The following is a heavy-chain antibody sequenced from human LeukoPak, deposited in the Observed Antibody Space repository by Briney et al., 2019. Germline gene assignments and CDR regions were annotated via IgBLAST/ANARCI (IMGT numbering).Heavy chain of an antibody. J-gene: IGHJ3*02. CDR1: GFIFSRDW. D-gene: IGHD4-23*01. V-gene: IGHV3-74*01. CDR2: INSDGSST. Sequence: GGSLRLSCAASGFIFSRDWMHWVRQAPGKGLVWVSRINSDGSSTTYADSVRGRFTISRDNSKNTLYLQMNSLRAEDTAVYYCARRWSYCFDIWGQGTMVTVSS. CDR3: ARRWSYCFDI.